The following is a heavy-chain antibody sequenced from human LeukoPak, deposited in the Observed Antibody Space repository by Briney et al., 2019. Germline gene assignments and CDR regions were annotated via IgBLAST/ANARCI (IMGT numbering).Heavy chain of an antibody. D-gene: IGHD2-8*01. CDR2: ISAYNGNT. Sequence: ASVKVSCKASGYTFTGYGISWVRQAPGQGLEWMGWISAYNGNTNYAQKLQGRVTMTTDTSTSTAYMELRSLRSDDTAVYYCARDGHCTNGVCHYNGMDVWGQGTTVTVSS. J-gene: IGHJ6*02. CDR1: GYTFTGYG. CDR3: ARDGHCTNGVCHYNGMDV. V-gene: IGHV1-18*01.